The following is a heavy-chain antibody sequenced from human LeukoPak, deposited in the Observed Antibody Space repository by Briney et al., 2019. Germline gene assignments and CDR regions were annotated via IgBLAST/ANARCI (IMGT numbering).Heavy chain of an antibody. CDR1: GFIFRDYE. V-gene: IGHV3-30*04. Sequence: GGSLRLSCVGSGFIFRDYEMNWVRQAPGKGLEWVALILHDGSDKNYADSVKGRFTISRDNSKHTVHLQMNNLRPDDTAVYYCVRDGMAGTPNAFDMWGQGTMVTVSS. D-gene: IGHD6-19*01. CDR3: VRDGMAGTPNAFDM. CDR2: ILHDGSDK. J-gene: IGHJ3*02.